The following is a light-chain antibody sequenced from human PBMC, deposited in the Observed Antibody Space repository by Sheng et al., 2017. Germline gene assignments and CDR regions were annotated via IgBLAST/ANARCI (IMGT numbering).Light chain of an antibody. V-gene: IGKV1-27*01. Sequence: DIQMTQSPFSLSASVGDRVTITCRASQGIGNSLAWYQQKPGKGPSLLMYAASTLQSGVPSRFSGNGTGTDFTLTISSLQPEDVATYYCQKYNSAPWTFGRRDQ. CDR2: AAS. CDR3: QKYNSAPWT. CDR1: QGIGNS. J-gene: IGKJ1*01.